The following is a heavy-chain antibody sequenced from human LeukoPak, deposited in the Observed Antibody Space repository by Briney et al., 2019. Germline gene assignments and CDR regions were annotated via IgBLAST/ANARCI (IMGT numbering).Heavy chain of an antibody. J-gene: IGHJ4*02. CDR1: GFTFGKYW. CDR3: TRVGYIDEGIDY. CDR2: IKQDGSKK. Sequence: VGALRLSCVASGFTFGKYWMSWVRQAPGKGLEWVANIKQDGSKKSYVDSVKGRFTISRDNAKNSLYLQMNSLRAEDTAIYYCTRVGYIDEGIDYWGQGTLVTVSS. D-gene: IGHD5-24*01. V-gene: IGHV3-7*04.